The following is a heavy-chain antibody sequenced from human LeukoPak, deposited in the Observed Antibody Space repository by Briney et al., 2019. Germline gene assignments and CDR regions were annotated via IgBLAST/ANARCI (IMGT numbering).Heavy chain of an antibody. J-gene: IGHJ4*02. V-gene: IGHV3-74*01. CDR1: GNYW. D-gene: IGHD4-11*01. Sequence: PGGSLRLSCAASGNYWMHWVRQAPGKGLVWVSRMSSDSTRSSHADSVKGRFTISRDNAKKMVYLQMNSLRVEDSAVYYCAAGPSSNGHQLPYWGQGTLVTVSS. CDR2: MSSDSTRS. CDR3: AAGPSSNGHQLPY.